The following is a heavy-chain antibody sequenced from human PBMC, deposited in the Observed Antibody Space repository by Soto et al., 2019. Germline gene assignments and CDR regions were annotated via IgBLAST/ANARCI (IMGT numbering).Heavy chain of an antibody. CDR1: GGTFSSYA. D-gene: IGHD1-1*01. V-gene: IGHV1-69*01. Sequence: QVQLVQSGAEVKKPGSSVKVSCKASGGTFSSYAISWVRQAPGQGLEWMGGIIPIFGTANYAQKFQGRVTITADESTSPAYMELSSLRSEDTAVYSCARDQLGNDPTSNYYYYYGMDVWGQGTTVTVSS. J-gene: IGHJ6*02. CDR3: ARDQLGNDPTSNYYYYYGMDV. CDR2: IIPIFGTA.